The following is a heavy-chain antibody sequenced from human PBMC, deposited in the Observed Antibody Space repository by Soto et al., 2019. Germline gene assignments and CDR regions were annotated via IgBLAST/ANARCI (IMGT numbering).Heavy chain of an antibody. CDR1: GGTFSNRA. CDR2: IIPMFPTA. J-gene: IGHJ6*02. V-gene: IGHV1-69*13. CDR3: ARDDATYCGGDCYRYFYYGMDV. Sequence: SVKVSCKASGGTFSNRAISWVRQAPGQGLEWVGGIIPMFPTADYAQRFQGRVTITADDSTTTVYMELSGLRSEDTAMYYCARDDATYCGGDCYRYFYYGMDVWGQGTTVTVSS. D-gene: IGHD2-21*02.